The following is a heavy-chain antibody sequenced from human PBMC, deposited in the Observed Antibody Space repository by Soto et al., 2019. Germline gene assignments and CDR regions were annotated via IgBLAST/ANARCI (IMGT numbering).Heavy chain of an antibody. Sequence: QVQLQESGPGLVKPSQTLSLTCTVSGASSTNGDYHWSWIRQHPGKGLEWIGYIYYSGTTYYNPTLKSRVXXSXDXSKNQFSLNLSSVTAADTAVYYCAIYRLGVYYGLDVWGQGTAVTVSS. CDR2: IYYSGTT. J-gene: IGHJ6*02. CDR3: AIYRLGVYYGLDV. V-gene: IGHV4-31*03. CDR1: GASSTNGDYH. D-gene: IGHD3-16*01.